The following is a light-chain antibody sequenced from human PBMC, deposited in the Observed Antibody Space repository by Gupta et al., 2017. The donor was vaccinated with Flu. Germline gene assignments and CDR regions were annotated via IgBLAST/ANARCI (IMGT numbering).Light chain of an antibody. J-gene: IGLJ2*01. CDR2: EVS. Sequence: QSALTQPASVSGSPGQSITISCTGTSSDVGGYNYVSWYQQHPGKAPKLMIYEVSNRPSGVSNRFSGSKSGNTASLTNSGLQAEDEADYYCSSYTSSSPPVVFGGGTKLTVL. CDR3: SSYTSSSPPVV. V-gene: IGLV2-14*01. CDR1: SSDVGGYNY.